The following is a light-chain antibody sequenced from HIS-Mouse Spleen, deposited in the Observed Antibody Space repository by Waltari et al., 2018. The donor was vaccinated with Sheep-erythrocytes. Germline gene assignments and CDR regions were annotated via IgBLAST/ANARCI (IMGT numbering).Light chain of an antibody. CDR2: EVS. J-gene: IGLJ2*01. CDR1: SRDVGGYNY. V-gene: IGLV2-14*01. Sequence: QSALTQPASVSGSPGQSITISCPGTSRDVGGYNYVSWYQQHPGKAPKLRIYEVSNRPSGVSNRFSGSKSGNTASLTISGLQAEDEADYYCSSYTSSSTLVVFGGGTKLTVL. CDR3: SSYTSSSTLVV.